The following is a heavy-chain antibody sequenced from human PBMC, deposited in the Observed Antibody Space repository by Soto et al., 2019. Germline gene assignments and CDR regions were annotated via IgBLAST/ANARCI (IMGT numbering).Heavy chain of an antibody. CDR1: GGTISSGGYY. CDR2: IYYSGIT. Sequence: QVQLQESGPGLVKPSQTLSLTCTVSGGTISSGGYYWSWVRQHPGTGLEWIGYIYYSGITYYSPSLTSRVTISIDMSKNHFSLRLRSVTAADTAFYYCARVSPCEGNVFDIWGRGTMVTVSS. J-gene: IGHJ3*02. V-gene: IGHV4-31*03. CDR3: ARVSPCEGNVFDI. D-gene: IGHD3-10*01.